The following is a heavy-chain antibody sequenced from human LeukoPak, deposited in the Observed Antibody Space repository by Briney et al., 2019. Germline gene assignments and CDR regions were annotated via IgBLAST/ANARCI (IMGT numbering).Heavy chain of an antibody. CDR1: GFAVSSNY. V-gene: IGHV3-53*01. CDR3: AKVKGWYGEGYFDY. J-gene: IGHJ4*02. Sequence: GGSLTLSCAASGFAVSSNYMSWVRQAPGKGLEWVSVIYRDAKTYYADSVKGRFTISRDISKNTLFLQMTSLRAEDTALYYCAKVKGWYGEGYFDYWGQGTLVTVSS. D-gene: IGHD3-10*01. CDR2: IYRDAKT.